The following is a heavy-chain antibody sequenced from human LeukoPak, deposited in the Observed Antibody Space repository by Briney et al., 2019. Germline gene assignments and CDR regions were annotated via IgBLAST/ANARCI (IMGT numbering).Heavy chain of an antibody. D-gene: IGHD3-3*01. Sequence: PGGSLRLSCAASGFTFSSYAMSWVRQAPGKGLEWVSAISGSGGSTYYADSVKGRFTISRDNSKNTLYLQMNSLRAEDTAVYYSAKDRLAFRSSAGYFDYWGQGTLVTVSS. CDR1: GFTFSSYA. CDR3: AKDRLAFRSSAGYFDY. J-gene: IGHJ4*02. V-gene: IGHV3-23*01. CDR2: ISGSGGST.